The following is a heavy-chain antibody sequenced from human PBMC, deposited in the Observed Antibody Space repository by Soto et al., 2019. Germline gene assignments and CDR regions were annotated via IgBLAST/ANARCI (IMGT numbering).Heavy chain of an antibody. Sequence: KPSETLSLTCTVSGGSISSSSYYWGWIRQPPGKGLEWIGSIYYSGSTYYNPSLKSRVTISVDTSKNQFSLKLSSVTAADTAVYYCARRALHGGFDYWGQGTLVTVSS. D-gene: IGHD4-17*01. CDR2: IYYSGST. CDR3: ARRALHGGFDY. CDR1: GGSISSSSYY. V-gene: IGHV4-39*01. J-gene: IGHJ4*02.